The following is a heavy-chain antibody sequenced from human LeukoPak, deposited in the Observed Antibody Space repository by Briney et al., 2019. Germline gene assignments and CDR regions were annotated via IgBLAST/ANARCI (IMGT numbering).Heavy chain of an antibody. V-gene: IGHV3-7*05. J-gene: IGHJ3*02. CDR2: IKPDGSEK. D-gene: IGHD4-17*01. Sequence: GGSLRLSCVASGFSFSGHWMNWVRQPPGKGLEWVANIKPDGSEKYYVDSVKGRFTISRDNAKNSLYLQMNSLRAEDTAVYYCAKARLRNDAFDIWGQGTRVTVSS. CDR1: GFSFSGHW. CDR3: AKARLRNDAFDI.